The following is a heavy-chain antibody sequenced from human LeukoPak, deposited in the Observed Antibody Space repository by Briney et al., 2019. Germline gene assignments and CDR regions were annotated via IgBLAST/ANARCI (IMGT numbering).Heavy chain of an antibody. J-gene: IGHJ4*02. CDR2: FYSGGST. CDR3: ARETSTQCSGGSCFFDY. CDR1: GFSVSSNY. Sequence: PGGSLRLSCAASGFSVSSNYMSWVRQAPGKGLEWVSVFYSGGSTYYADSVKGRFTISRDTSKSTLYLQMNSLRVEDTAVYYCARETSTQCSGGSCFFDYWGQGTLVTVSS. D-gene: IGHD2-15*01. V-gene: IGHV3-66*02.